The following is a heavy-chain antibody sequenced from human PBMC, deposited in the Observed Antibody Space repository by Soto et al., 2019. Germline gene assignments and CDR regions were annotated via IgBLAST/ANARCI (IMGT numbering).Heavy chain of an antibody. V-gene: IGHV3-23*01. CDR1: ALTFSSYA. Sequence: GGSLRLSCAASALTFSSYAMSWVRQAPGKGLEWVSAISGSGGSTYYADSVKGRFTISRDNSKNTLYLQMNSLRAEDTAVYYCAKLEGRVVVVAADAFDIWGQGTMVTVSS. J-gene: IGHJ3*02. D-gene: IGHD2-15*01. CDR3: AKLEGRVVVVAADAFDI. CDR2: ISGSGGST.